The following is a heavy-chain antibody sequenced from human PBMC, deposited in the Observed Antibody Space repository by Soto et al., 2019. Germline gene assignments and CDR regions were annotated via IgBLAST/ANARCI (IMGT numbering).Heavy chain of an antibody. CDR3: ARERALLLWFGEKNWFDP. Sequence: SETLSLTCAVYGGSFSGYYWSWIRQPPGKGLEWIGEINHSGSTNYNPSLKSRVTISVDTSKNQFSLKLSSVTAADTAVYYCARERALLLWFGEKNWFDPWGQGTLVTVSS. CDR1: GGSFSGYY. D-gene: IGHD3-10*01. CDR2: INHSGST. J-gene: IGHJ5*02. V-gene: IGHV4-34*01.